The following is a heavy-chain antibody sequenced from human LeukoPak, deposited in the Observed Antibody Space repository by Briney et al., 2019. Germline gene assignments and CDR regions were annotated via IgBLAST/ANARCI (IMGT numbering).Heavy chain of an antibody. CDR1: GFTFSSYG. CDR2: IQYDGSRK. J-gene: IGHJ3*01. Sequence: GGSLRLSCAASGFTFSSYGMHWVRQAPGKGLEWVSFIQYDGSRKNYVDSVKGRFTISRDNSKNTLYLQMFSLRPEDTAVYFCAKDLILWGQGTVVTVSS. V-gene: IGHV3-30*02. CDR3: AKDLIL.